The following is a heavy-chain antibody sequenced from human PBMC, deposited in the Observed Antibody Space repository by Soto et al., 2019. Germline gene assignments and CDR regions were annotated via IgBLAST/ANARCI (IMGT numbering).Heavy chain of an antibody. D-gene: IGHD6-19*01. J-gene: IGHJ4*02. CDR2: IYYSGST. CDR1: GGSISSGGYY. V-gene: IGHV4-31*03. CDR3: ARTGDRSGILFDY. Sequence: SETLSLTCTVSGGSISSGGYYWSWIRQHPGKGLEWIGYIYYSGSTYYNPSLKSRVTISVDTSKNQFSLKLSSVTAADTAVYYCARTGDRSGILFDYRGQGTLVTVSS.